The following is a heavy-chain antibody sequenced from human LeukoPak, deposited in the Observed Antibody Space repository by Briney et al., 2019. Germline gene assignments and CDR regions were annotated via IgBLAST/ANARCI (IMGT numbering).Heavy chain of an antibody. CDR3: ARGPNGRDFDWLLAY. D-gene: IGHD3-9*01. Sequence: GASVKVSCKASGYTFTGYYMHWVRQAPGQGLEWMGWINPNSGGTNYAQKFQGRVTMTRDTSISTAYMELSRLRSDDTAVYYCARGPNGRDFDWLLAYWGQGTLVTVSS. J-gene: IGHJ4*02. V-gene: IGHV1-2*02. CDR1: GYTFTGYY. CDR2: INPNSGGT.